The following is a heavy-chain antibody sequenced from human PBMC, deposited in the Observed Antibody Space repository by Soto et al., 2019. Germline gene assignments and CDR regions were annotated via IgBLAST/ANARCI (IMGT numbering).Heavy chain of an antibody. J-gene: IGHJ6*03. Sequence: QVQLRESGPGVVEPSQTLSLNCHVSSGSVTSGRFFWSWVRQQPGKGLEWIGHIYYSGNTHYNPSLVSLVAMSVDISQNQLSLTLTAVTPADSAVYYCARSLPGGTIFYMDVWGAGTTVTVSS. D-gene: IGHD2-2*01. CDR2: IYYSGNT. V-gene: IGHV4-31*01. CDR3: ARSLPGGTIFYMDV. CDR1: SGSVTSGRFF.